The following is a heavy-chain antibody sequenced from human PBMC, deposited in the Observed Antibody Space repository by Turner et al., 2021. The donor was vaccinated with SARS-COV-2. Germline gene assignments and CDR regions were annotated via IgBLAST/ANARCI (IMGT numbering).Heavy chain of an antibody. CDR3: AIGSRFTGSYDF. Sequence: QVQLVQSGAEVKKPGASVKVSCKASGYTLNEFSIHWVRQGPGKGLEWMGGVDPEDGETIYAPRFRVRVTMTEDTSTNTAYMELSNLGSTDTAVYYCAIGSRFTGSYDFWGQGTLVTVSS. D-gene: IGHD1-26*01. CDR2: VDPEDGET. J-gene: IGHJ4*02. CDR1: GYTLNEFS. V-gene: IGHV1-24*01.